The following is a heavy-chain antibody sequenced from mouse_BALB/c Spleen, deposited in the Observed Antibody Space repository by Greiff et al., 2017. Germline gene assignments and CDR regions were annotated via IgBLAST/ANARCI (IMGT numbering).Heavy chain of an antibody. CDR2: ISSGGST. V-gene: IGHV5-6-5*01. CDR1: GFTFSSYA. D-gene: IGHD2-1*01. J-gene: IGHJ2*01. CDR3: ARDYYGNYGDY. Sequence: EVQLVESGGGLVQPGGSRKLSCAASGFTFSSYAMSWVRQTPEKRLEWVASISSGGSTYYPDSVKGRFTISRDNARNILYLQMSSLRSEDTAMYYCARDYYGNYGDYWGQGTTLTVSS.